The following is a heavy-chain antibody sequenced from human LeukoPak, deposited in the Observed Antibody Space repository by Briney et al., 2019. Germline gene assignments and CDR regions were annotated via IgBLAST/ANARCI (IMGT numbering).Heavy chain of an antibody. V-gene: IGHV4-59*01. D-gene: IGHD3/OR15-3a*01. Sequence: SETLSLTCTVSGGSISSYYWSWIRQPPGKGLEWIGYIYYSGSTNYNPSLKSRVTISVDTSKNQFSLKLSSVTAAVTAVYYCARVAGTGSFDYWGQGTLVTVSS. CDR1: GGSISSYY. CDR3: ARVAGTGSFDY. J-gene: IGHJ4*02. CDR2: IYYSGST.